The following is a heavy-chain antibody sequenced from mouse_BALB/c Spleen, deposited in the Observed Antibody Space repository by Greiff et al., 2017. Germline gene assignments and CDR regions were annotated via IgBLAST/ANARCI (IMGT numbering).Heavy chain of an antibody. J-gene: IGHJ3*01. CDR1: GFNIKDTY. CDR3: ARRFAY. CDR2: IDPANGNT. V-gene: IGHV14-3*02. Sequence: EVQVVESGAELVKPGASVKLSCTASGFNIKDTYMHWVKQRPEQGLEWIGRIDPANGNTKYDPKFQGKATITADTSSNTAYLQLSSLTSEDTAVYYCARRFAYWGQGTLVTVSA.